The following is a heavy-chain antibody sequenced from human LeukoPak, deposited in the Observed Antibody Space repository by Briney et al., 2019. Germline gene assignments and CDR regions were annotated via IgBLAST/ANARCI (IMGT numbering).Heavy chain of an antibody. CDR2: ISYDGSNK. Sequence: PGRSLRLSCAASGFTFSSYAMHWVRQAPGKGLEWVAVISYDGSNKYYADSVKGRFTISRDNSKNTLYLQMNSLRAEDTAVYYCAKAALDYDFWSGPPFNFDYWGQGTLVTVSS. J-gene: IGHJ4*02. D-gene: IGHD3-3*01. V-gene: IGHV3-30-3*01. CDR3: AKAALDYDFWSGPPFNFDY. CDR1: GFTFSSYA.